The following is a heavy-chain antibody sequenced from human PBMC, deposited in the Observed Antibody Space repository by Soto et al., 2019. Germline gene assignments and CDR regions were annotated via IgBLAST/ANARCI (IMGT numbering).Heavy chain of an antibody. CDR3: ARGGRGSSREAGSYYYGMDV. V-gene: IGHV1-69*12. CDR2: IIPIFGTA. D-gene: IGHD6-13*01. J-gene: IGHJ6*02. Sequence: QVQLVQSGAEVKKPGSSVKVSCKASGGTFSSYAISWVRQAPGQGLEWMGGIIPIFGTANYAQKFQGRVTITADEPTSTAYMELSSLRSEDTAVYYCARGGRGSSREAGSYYYGMDVWGQGTTVTVSS. CDR1: GGTFSSYA.